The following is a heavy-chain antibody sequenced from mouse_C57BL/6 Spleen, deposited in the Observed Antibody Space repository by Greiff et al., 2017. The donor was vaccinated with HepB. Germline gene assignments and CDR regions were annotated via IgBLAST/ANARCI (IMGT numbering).Heavy chain of an antibody. Sequence: QVQLQQSGAELVRPGASVTLSCKASGYTFTDYEMHWVKQTPVHGLEWIGAIDPETGGTAYNQKFKGKAILTADKSSSTAYMELRSLTSEDSAVYYCTRWGYDGLFAYWGQGTLVTVSA. D-gene: IGHD2-14*01. CDR2: IDPETGGT. J-gene: IGHJ3*01. V-gene: IGHV1-15*01. CDR1: GYTFTDYE. CDR3: TRWGYDGLFAY.